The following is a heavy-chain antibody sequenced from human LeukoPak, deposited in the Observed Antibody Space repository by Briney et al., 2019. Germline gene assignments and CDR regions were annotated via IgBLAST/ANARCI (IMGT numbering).Heavy chain of an antibody. D-gene: IGHD3-22*01. CDR3: ARGDYYDRSGYYYVRY. Sequence: SQTLSLTCSVSGGSITMWGYYWIWVRQHPGKALEWIGYMYYDGNTYYNPSLKSRVTISADTSRNQFSLKLTSVTAADTAVYYCARGDYYDRSGYYYVRYWGQGALVTVSS. V-gene: IGHV4-31*03. CDR2: MYYDGNT. J-gene: IGHJ4*02. CDR1: GGSITMWGYY.